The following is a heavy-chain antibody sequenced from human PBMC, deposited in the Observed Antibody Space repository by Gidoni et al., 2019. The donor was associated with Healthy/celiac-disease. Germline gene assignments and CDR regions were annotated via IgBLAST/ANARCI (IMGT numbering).Heavy chain of an antibody. CDR2: IYYSGST. D-gene: IGHD2-2*01. CDR3: ARALAYCSSTSCYGVGNDAFDI. Sequence: GGSISSSSYYWGWIRQPPGKGLEWIGSIYYSGSTYYNPSLKSRVTISVDTSKNQFSLKLSSVTAADTAVYYCARALAYCSSTSCYGVGNDAFDIWGQGTMVTVSS. J-gene: IGHJ3*02. CDR1: GGSISSSSYY. V-gene: IGHV4-39*01.